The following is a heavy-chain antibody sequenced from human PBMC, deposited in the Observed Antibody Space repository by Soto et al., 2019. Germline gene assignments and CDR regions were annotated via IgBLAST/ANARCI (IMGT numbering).Heavy chain of an antibody. J-gene: IGHJ4*02. Sequence: PSETLSLTCTVSGGSISSYYWSWFRQPPGKGLEWIGYIYYSGSTNYNPSLKSRVTISVDTSKNQFSLKLSSVTAADTAVYYCARLKRLEYYDILTGYPRAYFDYWGQGTLVTVSS. V-gene: IGHV4-59*08. CDR3: ARLKRLEYYDILTGYPRAYFDY. CDR1: GGSISSYY. CDR2: IYYSGST. D-gene: IGHD3-9*01.